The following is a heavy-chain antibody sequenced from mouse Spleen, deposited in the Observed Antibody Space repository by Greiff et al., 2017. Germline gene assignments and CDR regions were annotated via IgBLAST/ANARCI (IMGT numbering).Heavy chain of an antibody. CDR2: INPNNGGT. Sequence: EVQLQQSGPELVKPGASVKISCKASGYTFTDYYMNWVKQSHGKSLEWIGDINPNNGGTSYNQKFKGKATLTVDKSSSTAYMELRSLTSEDSAVYYCARTLRRPWFAYWGQGTLVTVSA. CDR1: GYTFTDYY. CDR3: ARTLRRPWFAY. V-gene: IGHV1-26*01. J-gene: IGHJ3*01.